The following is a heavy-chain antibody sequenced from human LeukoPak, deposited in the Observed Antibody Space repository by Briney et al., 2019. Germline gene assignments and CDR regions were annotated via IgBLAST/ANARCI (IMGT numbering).Heavy chain of an antibody. J-gene: IGHJ4*02. CDR2: ITPNSGGT. CDR3: ARRAIQSGAYYFDY. D-gene: IGHD3-10*01. Sequence: ASVKVSCKPSGYTFTRYYIQWLRQAPGQGVEGMGWITPNSGGTNYAQKLQGRVTMTSDTSIRTVYMELSRLTSDDPAVYYCARRAIQSGAYYFDYWGQGTLVTVSS. V-gene: IGHV1-2*02. CDR1: GYTFTRYY.